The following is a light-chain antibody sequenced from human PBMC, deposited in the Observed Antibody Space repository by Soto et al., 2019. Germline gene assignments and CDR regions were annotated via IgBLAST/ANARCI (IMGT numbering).Light chain of an antibody. V-gene: IGKV3-11*01. J-gene: IGKJ5*01. CDR3: QQYNNWPPIT. CDR1: QSVSSY. CDR2: DAS. Sequence: EIVLTQSPGTLSLSPGERATLSCRASQSVSSYLAWYQQKPGQAPRLLIYDASNRATGIPARFSGSGSGTEFTLSISSLQSEDFAVYYCQQYNNWPPITFGQGTRLEI.